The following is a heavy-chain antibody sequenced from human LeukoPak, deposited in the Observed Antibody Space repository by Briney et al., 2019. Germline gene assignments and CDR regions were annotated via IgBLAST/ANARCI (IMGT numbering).Heavy chain of an antibody. CDR1: GASISSYY. CDR2: IYNSGTT. CDR3: ARVGGAPLGAFDI. D-gene: IGHD3-16*01. J-gene: IGHJ3*02. V-gene: IGHV4-59*01. Sequence: PSETLSLTCSVSGASISSYYWSWIRQSPGKGLEWIGCIYNSGTTNYNPSLKSRVSISKDVSKNQFSLRVTSVTAADTAVYYCARVGGAPLGAFDIWGQGTVVTVSS.